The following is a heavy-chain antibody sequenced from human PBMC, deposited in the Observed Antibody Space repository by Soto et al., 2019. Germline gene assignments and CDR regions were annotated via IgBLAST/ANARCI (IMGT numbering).Heavy chain of an antibody. Sequence: EVQLLESGGGLVQPGGSLRLSCAASGFTFSSYAMSWVRQAPGKGLEWVSAISGSGGSTYYADSVKGRFTISRDNSKNTLYLQMNSLRAEDTAVYYCAKDGSSMTTVTTWTNWFDPWGQGTLVTVSS. CDR2: ISGSGGST. J-gene: IGHJ5*02. V-gene: IGHV3-23*01. D-gene: IGHD4-17*01. CDR1: GFTFSSYA. CDR3: AKDGSSMTTVTTWTNWFDP.